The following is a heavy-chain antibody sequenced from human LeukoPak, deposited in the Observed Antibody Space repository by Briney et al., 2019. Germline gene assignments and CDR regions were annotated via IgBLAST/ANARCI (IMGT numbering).Heavy chain of an antibody. Sequence: SETLSLTCTVSGGSISSGDYYWSWIRQPPGKGLEWIGYIYYSGSTYYNPSLKSRVTISVDTSKNQFSLKLSSVTAADTAAYYCTRSNGIPAALLSYWGQGTLVTVSS. CDR2: IYYSGST. CDR1: GGSISSGDYY. V-gene: IGHV4-30-4*08. D-gene: IGHD2-2*01. CDR3: TRSNGIPAALLSY. J-gene: IGHJ4*02.